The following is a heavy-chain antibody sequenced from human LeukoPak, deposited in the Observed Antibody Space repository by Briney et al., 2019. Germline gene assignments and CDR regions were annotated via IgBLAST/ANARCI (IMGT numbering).Heavy chain of an antibody. Sequence: GGSLRLSCAASGFTVSSDYMSWVRQPPGKGLEWVSVIYSGGSTYYADSVRGRFTISRDNSNNTLYLQMNSLRAEDTAVYYCARDPWLDPWGQGTLVTVSS. CDR3: ARDPWLDP. CDR2: IYSGGST. V-gene: IGHV3-66*01. CDR1: GFTVSSDY. J-gene: IGHJ5*02.